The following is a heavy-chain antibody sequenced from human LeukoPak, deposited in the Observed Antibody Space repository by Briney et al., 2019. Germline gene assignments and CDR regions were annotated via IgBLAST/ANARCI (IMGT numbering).Heavy chain of an antibody. Sequence: PGRSLLLSCAASGFPFSTFAMHWVRQAPGKGLEWVALISYDGTNKYYADSVKGRFTIARDNSKNTLYLQMNSLSAEDTAVYYCAKDLFSYYYDSSGYPGSIDYWGQGTLVTVSS. CDR2: ISYDGTNK. CDR1: GFPFSTFA. CDR3: AKDLFSYYYDSSGYPGSIDY. D-gene: IGHD3-22*01. V-gene: IGHV3-30*04. J-gene: IGHJ4*02.